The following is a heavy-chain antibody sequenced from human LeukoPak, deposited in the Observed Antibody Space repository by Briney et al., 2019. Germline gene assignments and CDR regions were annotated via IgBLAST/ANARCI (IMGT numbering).Heavy chain of an antibody. CDR3: ARGLGRELDGAFDI. V-gene: IGHV3-53*01. Sequence: GGSLRLSCAASGFIVSSNYMSWVRQAPGKGLEWVSVIYSGGRTYYADSVKGRFTISRDNSRNTLYLQMNSLRAEDTAVYYCARGLGRELDGAFDIWGQETMVTVSS. J-gene: IGHJ3*02. CDR1: GFIVSSNY. D-gene: IGHD3-10*01. CDR2: IYSGGRT.